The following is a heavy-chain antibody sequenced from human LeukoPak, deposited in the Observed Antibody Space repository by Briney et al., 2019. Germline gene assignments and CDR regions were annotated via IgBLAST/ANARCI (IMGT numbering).Heavy chain of an antibody. CDR1: GGSFSGYY. CDR3: ARGWESRYFDY. D-gene: IGHD1-26*01. Sequence: PSETLSLNCAVYGGSFSGYYWSWIRQPPGKGLEWIGEINHSGSTNYNPSLKSRVTISVDTSKNQFSLKLSSVTAADTAVYYCARGWESRYFDYWGQGTLVTVSS. J-gene: IGHJ4*02. CDR2: INHSGST. V-gene: IGHV4-34*01.